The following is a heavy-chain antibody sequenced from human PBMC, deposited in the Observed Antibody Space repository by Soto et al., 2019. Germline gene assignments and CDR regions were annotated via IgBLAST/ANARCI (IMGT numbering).Heavy chain of an antibody. CDR3: AREGDCSGGSCYSVDYFDY. V-gene: IGHV1-69*13. D-gene: IGHD2-15*01. CDR1: GYTFSSYA. CDR2: IIPIFGTA. J-gene: IGHJ4*02. Sequence: SVKVSCKASGYTFSSYAISWVRQAPGQGLEWMGGIIPIFGTANYAQKFQGRVTITADESTSTAYMELSSLRSEDTAVYYCAREGDCSGGSCYSVDYFDYWGQGTLVTVSS.